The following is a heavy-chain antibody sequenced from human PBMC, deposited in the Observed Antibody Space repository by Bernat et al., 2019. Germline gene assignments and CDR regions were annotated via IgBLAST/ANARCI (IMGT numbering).Heavy chain of an antibody. CDR3: AREEGVTTVTTLDTIADVLYGMDV. V-gene: IGHV1-18*01. Sequence: QVQLVQSGAEVKKPGASVKVSCKASGYTFTSYGISWVRQAPGQGLEWMGWISAYNGNTNYAQKLQGRVTMTTDTSTSTAYMELRSLRSDDTAVYYCAREEGVTTVTTLDTIADVLYGMDVWGQGTTVTVSS. CDR1: GYTFTSYG. D-gene: IGHD4-17*01. CDR2: ISAYNGNT. J-gene: IGHJ6*02.